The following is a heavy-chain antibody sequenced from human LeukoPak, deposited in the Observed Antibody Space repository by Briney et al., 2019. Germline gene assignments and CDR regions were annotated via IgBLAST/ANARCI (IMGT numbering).Heavy chain of an antibody. Sequence: GGSLRLSCAASGFTFSTYDMNWVRQAPGKGLEWVAYISRSSSHIYYADSMKGRLTISRDNARSSVYLQMDSLRDEDTAIYYCARDRAALARMGGMDVWGQGTTVTVFS. J-gene: IGHJ6*02. CDR3: ARDRAALARMGGMDV. CDR2: ISRSSSHI. V-gene: IGHV3-21*01. CDR1: GFTFSTYD. D-gene: IGHD5-12*01.